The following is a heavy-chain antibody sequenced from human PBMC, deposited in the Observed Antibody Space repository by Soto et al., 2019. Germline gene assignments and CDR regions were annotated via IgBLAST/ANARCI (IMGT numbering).Heavy chain of an antibody. CDR2: IWYDGSNK. Sequence: QVQLVESGGGVVQPGRSLRLSCAASGFTFSSYGMHWVRQAPGKGLEWVAVIWYDGSNKYYADSVKGRFTISRDNSKNTLYLQMNSLRAEATAVYYCARRPNWNYDVSWFDPWGQGTLVTVSS. V-gene: IGHV3-33*01. J-gene: IGHJ5*02. CDR1: GFTFSSYG. D-gene: IGHD1-7*01. CDR3: ARRPNWNYDVSWFDP.